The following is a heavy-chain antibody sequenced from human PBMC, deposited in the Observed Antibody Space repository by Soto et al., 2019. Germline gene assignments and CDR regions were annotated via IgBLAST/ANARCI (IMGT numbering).Heavy chain of an antibody. CDR3: ASGYYGSGIPYGMDV. V-gene: IGHV5-10-1*01. CDR1: GYSFTSYW. D-gene: IGHD3-10*01. Sequence: GESLKISCKGSGYSFTSYWISWVRQMPGKGLEWMGRIDPSDSYTNYSPSFQGHVTISADKSISTAYLQWSSLKASDTAMYYCASGYYGSGIPYGMDVWGQGTTVTV. CDR2: IDPSDSYT. J-gene: IGHJ6*02.